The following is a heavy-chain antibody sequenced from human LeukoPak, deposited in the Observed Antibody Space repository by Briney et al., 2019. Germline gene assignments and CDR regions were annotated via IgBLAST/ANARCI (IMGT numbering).Heavy chain of an antibody. J-gene: IGHJ4*02. V-gene: IGHV4-39*01. CDR2: IYSSGST. D-gene: IGHD1-26*01. Sequence: SETLSLTCAVSGASVSGSNYYWGWIRQPPGKGLEWLGNIYSSGSTYYNASLQSRVTISIDTSKHQFSLRLNSLTAADTAMYFCAKSGGYGLIDYWGQGNRVIVSS. CDR1: GASVSGSNYY. CDR3: AKSGGYGLIDY.